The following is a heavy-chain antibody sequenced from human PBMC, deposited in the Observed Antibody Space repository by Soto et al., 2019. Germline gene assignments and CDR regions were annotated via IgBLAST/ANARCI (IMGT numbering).Heavy chain of an antibody. CDR1: GGSISSSSYY. CDR2: IYYSGST. J-gene: IGHJ4*02. D-gene: IGHD2-15*01. Sequence: QLQLQASGPGLVKPSETLSLTCTVSGGSISSSSYYWGWIRQPPGKGLEWIGSIYYSGSTYYNPSLKSRVTISVDTSKNQFSLKLSSVTAADTAVYYCARHTPAISISDHWGQGTLVTVSS. CDR3: ARHTPAISISDH. V-gene: IGHV4-39*01.